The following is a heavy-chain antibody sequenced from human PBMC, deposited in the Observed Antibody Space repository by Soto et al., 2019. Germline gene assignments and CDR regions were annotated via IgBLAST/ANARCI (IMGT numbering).Heavy chain of an antibody. CDR2: IYYSGST. D-gene: IGHD3-22*01. V-gene: IGHV4-31*04. CDR1: GGSLSSVGYY. CDR3: AVYYYDSSGYPSLDY. Sequence: QVRLQESGPGLMKPSQTLSLTCTVSGGSLSSVGYYWTWIRQHPGKGLEWIGYIYYSGSTYYSPSLKGRVTMSLDSSKNQFSLKLTSVTAADTAVYYCAVYYYDSSGYPSLDYWGQGILVTVSS. J-gene: IGHJ4*02.